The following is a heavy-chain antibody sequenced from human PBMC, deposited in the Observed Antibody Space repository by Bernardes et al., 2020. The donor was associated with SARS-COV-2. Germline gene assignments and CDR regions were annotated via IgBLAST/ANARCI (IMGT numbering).Heavy chain of an antibody. CDR1: GFTFTDYF. D-gene: IGHD6-19*01. CDR3: ASVTYSSGSDFDY. Sequence: ASVKVSCKASGFTFTDYFMHWVRQTPGQGLEWMGWINPSSGDTKYAQNFEGRVTMTRYTSISTAYMELSRLRFDDTAVFFCASVTYSSGSDFDYWGQGTLVTVSS. V-gene: IGHV1-2*02. CDR2: INPSSGDT. J-gene: IGHJ4*02.